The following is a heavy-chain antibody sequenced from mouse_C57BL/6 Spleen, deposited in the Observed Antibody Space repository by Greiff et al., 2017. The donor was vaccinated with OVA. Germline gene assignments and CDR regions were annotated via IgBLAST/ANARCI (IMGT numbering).Heavy chain of an antibody. D-gene: IGHD2-4*01. V-gene: IGHV1-54*01. CDR3: ARTMIKYYAMDY. Sequence: QVQLQQSGAELVRPGTSVKVSCKASGYAFTNYLIEWVKQRPGQGLEWIGVINPGSGGTNYNEKFKGKATLIADKSASTAYMQLSSLTSEDSAVYFCARTMIKYYAMDYWGQGTSVTVSS. J-gene: IGHJ4*01. CDR2: INPGSGGT. CDR1: GYAFTNYL.